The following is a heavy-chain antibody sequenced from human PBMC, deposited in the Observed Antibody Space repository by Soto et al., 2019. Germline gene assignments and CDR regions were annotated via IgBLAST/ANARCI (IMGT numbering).Heavy chain of an antibody. CDR2: IYYSGST. CDR1: GGSISSYF. Sequence: PSETLSLTCTVSGGSISSYFWSWIRQPPWKGLEWIGYIYYSGSTSYNPSLKSRVNISVDTSEKQFSLRLRSVTAADTAMYYCARHQLVRVTPSVGIDYWGQGTQVTFSS. D-gene: IGHD1-26*01. CDR3: ARHQLVRVTPSVGIDY. J-gene: IGHJ4*02. V-gene: IGHV4-59*08.